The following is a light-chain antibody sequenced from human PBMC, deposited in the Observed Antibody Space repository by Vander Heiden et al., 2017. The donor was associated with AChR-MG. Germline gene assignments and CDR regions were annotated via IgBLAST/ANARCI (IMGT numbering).Light chain of an antibody. CDR2: EVS. Sequence: EIMLRQSPGTVSVSAGERATLSCRASQTIGRDLLWSQKKPGQAPTITIYEVSDRATGIPARFDGSGSGTDFTLTISSLKPEDPAVYYCLQCWDWPWTFGPRTTV. V-gene: IGKV3-11*01. CDR3: LQCWDWPWT. J-gene: IGKJ1*01. CDR1: QTIGRD.